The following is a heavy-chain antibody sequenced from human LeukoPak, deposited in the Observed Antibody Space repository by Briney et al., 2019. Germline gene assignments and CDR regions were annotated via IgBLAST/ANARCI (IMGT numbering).Heavy chain of an antibody. Sequence: ASVKVSCMASGYTFSSYGISWVRQAPGQGLEWMGWISAYNGNINYAQKLQGRVTMTTDTSTSTAYMELRSLRSDDTAVYYCARTQDVTYYYYYMDVWGKGTTVTVSS. J-gene: IGHJ6*03. D-gene: IGHD2-21*02. V-gene: IGHV1-18*01. CDR1: GYTFSSYG. CDR3: ARTQDVTYYYYYMDV. CDR2: ISAYNGNI.